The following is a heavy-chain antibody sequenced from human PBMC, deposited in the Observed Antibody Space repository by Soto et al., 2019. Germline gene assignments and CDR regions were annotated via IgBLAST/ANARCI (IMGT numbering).Heavy chain of an antibody. Sequence: TSDPLSLTCSVSGGTNGDYWWNWIRQPPGKGLEWIGYIFYRGETKYNPSHSLWSRVTISTATSKKQVSLPLTSVTAADTAVYYCARGSNSNFEGPIVWRQGTLVTVSS. D-gene: IGHD4-4*01. J-gene: IGHJ4*02. V-gene: IGHV4-59*13. CDR3: ARGSNSNFEGPIV. CDR2: IFYRGET. CDR1: GGTNGDYW.